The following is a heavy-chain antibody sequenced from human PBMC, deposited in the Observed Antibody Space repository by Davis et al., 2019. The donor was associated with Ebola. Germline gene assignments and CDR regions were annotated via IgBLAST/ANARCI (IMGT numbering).Heavy chain of an antibody. CDR1: GFDFSEYS. V-gene: IGHV3-7*01. J-gene: IGHJ6*02. Sequence: PGGSLRLSCAASGFDFSEYSMAWVRQAPGEGREWVATIKQDEIEKNYAASVKGRFTISRDNAQRSLFLEMNSLSADDTAVYYCVRDSEYRLLVNPDGMDVWGHGTTVTVSS. CDR3: VRDSEYRLLVNPDGMDV. D-gene: IGHD3-3*01. CDR2: IKQDEIEK.